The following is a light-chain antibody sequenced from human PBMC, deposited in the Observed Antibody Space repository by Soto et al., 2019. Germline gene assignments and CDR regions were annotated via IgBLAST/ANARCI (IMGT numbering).Light chain of an antibody. CDR2: GAS. Sequence: EISITHAPATRSGSPGRRATLSCGASQTLSSDSAGSKQKTRQDARLLIYGASSRGAGIPDRFSGSGSGTDLTLHISRLEPPDFAASYCHQYGSSYPYTFGQGTKVDI. V-gene: IGKV3-20*01. CDR3: HQYGSSYPYT. CDR1: QTLSSD. J-gene: IGKJ1*01.